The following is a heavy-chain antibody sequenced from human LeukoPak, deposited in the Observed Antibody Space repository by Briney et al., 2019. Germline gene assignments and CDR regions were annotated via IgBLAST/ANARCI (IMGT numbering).Heavy chain of an antibody. CDR2: INSDGSST. V-gene: IGHV3-74*01. J-gene: IGHJ4*02. D-gene: IGHD6-13*01. CDR1: GFTFSSYW. Sequence: GGSLRLSCAASGFTFSSYWMHWVRQAPGKGLVWVSRINSDGSSTNYADSVKGRFTISRDNAKNTLYLQMNSLRAEDTAVYYCARDRSSWFRLVRGFDYWGQGTLVTVSS. CDR3: ARDRSSWFRLVRGFDY.